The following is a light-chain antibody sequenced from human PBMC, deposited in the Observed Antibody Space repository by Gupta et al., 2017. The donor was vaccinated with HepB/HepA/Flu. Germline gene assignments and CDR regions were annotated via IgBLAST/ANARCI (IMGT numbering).Light chain of an antibody. J-gene: IGLJ2*01. CDR3: AAWDTSLGGHVV. CDR2: RNS. V-gene: IGLV1-47*01. CDR1: GSNIGTSF. Sequence: QSVLTQPPSSSGTHGQRVNISCSGSGSNIGTSFVYWYQLLPGAAPKVLMYRNSQRPSGVPDRFSGSKSGTSASLGISGLRSEDEGDYYCAAWDTSLGGHVVFGGGTKVTVL.